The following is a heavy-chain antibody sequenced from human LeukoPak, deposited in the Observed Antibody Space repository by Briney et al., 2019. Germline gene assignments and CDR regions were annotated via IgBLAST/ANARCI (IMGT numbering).Heavy chain of an antibody. D-gene: IGHD1-26*01. J-gene: IGHJ4*02. V-gene: IGHV3-23*01. CDR2: ISGSVSST. CDR1: GFSFSTYD. Sequence: PGGSLRLSCAASGFSFSTYDMTWVRQAPGKGLEWVSAISGSVSSTNYADSAKGRFTISRDNSKNTLYLQMNSLRAEDTAVYYCAKNTSGSYFDHWGQGTLVTVSS. CDR3: AKNTSGSYFDH.